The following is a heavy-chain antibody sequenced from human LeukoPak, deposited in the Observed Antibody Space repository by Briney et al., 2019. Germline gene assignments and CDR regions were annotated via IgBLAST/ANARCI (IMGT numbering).Heavy chain of an antibody. V-gene: IGHV3-23*01. Sequence: GGSLRLSCAASGLHFSGTAMSWVRQAPGKGLEWASAISHDGMNAYYADSVKGRFTISRDNSKNTLYLQMNSLRAEDTAVYYCAKYRRNWNYDWDAAFDIWGQGTMVTVSS. D-gene: IGHD1-7*01. J-gene: IGHJ3*02. CDR2: ISHDGMNA. CDR1: GLHFSGTA. CDR3: AKYRRNWNYDWDAAFDI.